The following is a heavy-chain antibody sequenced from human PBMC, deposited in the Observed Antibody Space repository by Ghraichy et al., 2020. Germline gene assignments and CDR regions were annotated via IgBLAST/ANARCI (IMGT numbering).Heavy chain of an antibody. CDR2: FDPEDGET. CDR3: ATGPCSGGSCYSWSSYYYGMDV. J-gene: IGHJ6*02. V-gene: IGHV1-24*01. CDR1: GYTLTELS. D-gene: IGHD2-15*01. Sequence: ASVKVSCKVSGYTLTELSMHWVRQAPGKGLEWMGGFDPEDGETIYAQKFQGRVTMTEDTSTDTAYMELSSLRSEDTAVYYCATGPCSGGSCYSWSSYYYGMDVWGQGTTVTVSS.